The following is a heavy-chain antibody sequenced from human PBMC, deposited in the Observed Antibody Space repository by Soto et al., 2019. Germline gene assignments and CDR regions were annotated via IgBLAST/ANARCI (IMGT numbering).Heavy chain of an antibody. J-gene: IGHJ4*02. CDR1: GYAFIDFW. V-gene: IGHV5-51*01. Sequence: GESLSISCKGAGYAFIDFWIGWVRQMPGKGLEWIGIIYPTNSETRYSPSFQGQVTMSVDKSTATAYLQWSSLQASDTGIYYCARPGGSGTYYKFDYWGQGTPVTVSS. CDR2: IYPTNSET. D-gene: IGHD3-10*01. CDR3: ARPGGSGTYYKFDY.